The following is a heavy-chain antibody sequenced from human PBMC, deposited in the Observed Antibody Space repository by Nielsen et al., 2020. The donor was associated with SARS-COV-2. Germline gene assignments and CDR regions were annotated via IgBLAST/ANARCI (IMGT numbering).Heavy chain of an antibody. J-gene: IGHJ3*01. V-gene: IGHV3-74*01. CDR3: ASPGLYR. D-gene: IGHD2-2*02. CDR2: INSDGSST. CDR1: GFTFSSYD. Sequence: GESLKISCAASGFTFSSYDMHWVRQAPGKVLVWVSRINSDGSSTSYADSVKGRFTISRDNAKNTLYLQMNSLRAEDTAVYYCASPGLYRWGQGTMVTVSS.